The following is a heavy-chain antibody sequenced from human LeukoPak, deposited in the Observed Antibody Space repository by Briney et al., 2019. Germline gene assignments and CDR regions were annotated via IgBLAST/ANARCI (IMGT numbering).Heavy chain of an antibody. V-gene: IGHV3-30*04. CDR2: ISYDGSNK. CDR3: AIAVEKRSPFPSIQH. CDR1: GFTFSRYA. Sequence: GRSLRLSCADSGFTFSRYAMYWVRQAPGKGLEWMAVISYDGSNKYYADSVKGRFTISRDNSKNTLYLQMNSLRAEDTAVYYCAIAVEKRSPFPSIQHWGQGTLVTVSS. D-gene: IGHD6-19*01. J-gene: IGHJ1*01.